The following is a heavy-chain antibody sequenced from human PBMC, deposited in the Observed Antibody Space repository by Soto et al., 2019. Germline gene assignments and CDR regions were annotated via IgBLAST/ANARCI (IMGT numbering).Heavy chain of an antibody. CDR3: VRGKIVGASPPGPEY. J-gene: IGHJ4*02. Sequence: GGPLRLSCAASGFTFSSYGMHWVRQPPGKGLEWVAVIWYDGSNKYYADSVKGRFTISRDNSKNTLYLQMNSLRAEDTAVYYCVRGKIVGASPPGPEYWGQGTLGTVSS. V-gene: IGHV3-33*01. CDR2: IWYDGSNK. CDR1: GFTFSSYG. D-gene: IGHD1-26*01.